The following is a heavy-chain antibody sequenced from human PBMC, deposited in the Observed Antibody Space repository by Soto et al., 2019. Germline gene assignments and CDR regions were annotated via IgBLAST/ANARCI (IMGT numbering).Heavy chain of an antibody. V-gene: IGHV4-59*01. CDR3: ARGGGVGATIPF. D-gene: IGHD1-26*01. Sequence: SDTLSLTCTCSGGSISRYYLIWIRTPPGKGLEWIGYIYYSGSTNYNPSLKSRVTISVDTSKNQFSLKLSSVTAADTAVYYCARGGGVGATIPFWGQGTLVTVSA. J-gene: IGHJ4*02. CDR2: IYYSGST. CDR1: GGSISRYY.